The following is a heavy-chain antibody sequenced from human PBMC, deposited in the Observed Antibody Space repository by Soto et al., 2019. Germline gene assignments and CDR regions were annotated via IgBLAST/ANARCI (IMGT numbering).Heavy chain of an antibody. CDR3: AHGTHGSGRGTSFDY. CDR1: GFSLSTRGVG. D-gene: IGHD3-10*01. V-gene: IGHV2-5*02. CDR2: IYWDDDK. Sequence: QITLKESGPTLVKPTQPLTLTCTFSGFSLSTRGVGVGWIRQPPGKALEWLALIYWDDDKDYSPSLKSRLTITKDTSKNQVVLTMTNMDPVDTATYYCAHGTHGSGRGTSFDYWGQGTLVTVSS. J-gene: IGHJ4*02.